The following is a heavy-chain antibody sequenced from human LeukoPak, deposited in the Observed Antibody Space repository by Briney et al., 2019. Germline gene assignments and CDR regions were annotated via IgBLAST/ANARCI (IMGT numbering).Heavy chain of an antibody. CDR2: IYPGDSDT. D-gene: IGHD5-18*01. CDR1: GYSFTSYW. J-gene: IGHJ4*02. V-gene: IGHV5-51*01. Sequence: GESLKISCKGSGYSFTSYWIGWVRQMPGKGLEWMGIIYPGDSDTRCSPSFQGQVTISADKSISTAYLQWSSLKASDTAMYYCARPRDTAMVLFDYWGQGTLVTVSS. CDR3: ARPRDTAMVLFDY.